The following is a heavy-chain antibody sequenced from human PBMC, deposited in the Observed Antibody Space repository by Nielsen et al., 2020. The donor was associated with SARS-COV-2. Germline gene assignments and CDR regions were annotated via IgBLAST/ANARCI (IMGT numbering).Heavy chain of an antibody. D-gene: IGHD3-16*01. CDR3: ARGFER. Sequence: SETLSLTCTVSGGSISDDYWSWIRQPPGRGLEWIGYIYYNGNTNYNPSLKSRVTISVDTSKKNFSLKLSSVTAADTAVYYCARGFERWGQGTLVTVSS. J-gene: IGHJ4*02. V-gene: IGHV4-59*01. CDR1: GGSISDDY. CDR2: IYYNGNT.